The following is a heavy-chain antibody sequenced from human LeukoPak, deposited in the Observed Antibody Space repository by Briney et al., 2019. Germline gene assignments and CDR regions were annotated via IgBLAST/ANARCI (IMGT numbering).Heavy chain of an antibody. CDR2: IGGSGDST. J-gene: IGHJ4*02. Sequence: GGSLRLSCAASGFSFSRCTMSWVRQAPGKGLEWVSFIGGSGDSTYYADSAKGRFSISRDNSKNTLYLQMNSLRAEDTAVYYCAKDASFTSFYTDYWGLGTLVTVSS. CDR3: AKDASFTSFYTDY. D-gene: IGHD1-1*01. V-gene: IGHV3-23*01. CDR1: GFSFSRCT.